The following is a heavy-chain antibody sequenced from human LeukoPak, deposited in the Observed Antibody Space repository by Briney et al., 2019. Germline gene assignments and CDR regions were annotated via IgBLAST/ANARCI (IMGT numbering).Heavy chain of an antibody. CDR3: ARDPGEVHPYYFDY. V-gene: IGHV3-21*01. CDR2: ISSSSSYI. Sequence: PGGSLRLSCAASGFTFRSYSMNWVRQAPGKGLEWVSSISSSSSYIYYADSVKGRFTISRDNAKNSLYLQMNSLRAEDTAVYYCARDPGEVHPYYFDYWGQGTLVTVSS. CDR1: GFTFRSYS. J-gene: IGHJ4*02. D-gene: IGHD2-21*01.